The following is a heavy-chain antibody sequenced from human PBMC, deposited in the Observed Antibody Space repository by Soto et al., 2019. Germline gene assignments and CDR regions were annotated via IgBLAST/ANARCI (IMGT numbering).Heavy chain of an antibody. CDR2: ISAYNGNT. V-gene: IGHV1-18*01. Sequence: QVQLVQSGAEVKKPGASVKVSCKASGYTFTSYGISWVRQAPGQGLEWMGWISAYNGNTHYAQKLLGKVTMTTDTSMSIVYMDLSSLRSDDTFVYYCVRDFFLYDMVVVTAAVEDAFDIWGQGTMVTVSS. CDR3: VRDFFLYDMVVVTAAVEDAFDI. J-gene: IGHJ3*02. D-gene: IGHD2-2*01. CDR1: GYTFTSYG.